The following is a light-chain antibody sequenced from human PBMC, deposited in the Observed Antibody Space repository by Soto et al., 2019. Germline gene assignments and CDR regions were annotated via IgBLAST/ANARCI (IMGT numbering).Light chain of an antibody. J-gene: IGKJ2*01. CDR3: QQTYSYPRT. CDR2: DAS. Sequence: DIQMTQSPSSLSASVGDRVYITCRASQNIGTSLNWYQQKPGKAPNLLIFDASRLQSGVPSRVAGSGSGTDFTLTIPILQPEDFASYYCQQTYSYPRTFGQGTKLDIK. CDR1: QNIGTS. V-gene: IGKV1-39*01.